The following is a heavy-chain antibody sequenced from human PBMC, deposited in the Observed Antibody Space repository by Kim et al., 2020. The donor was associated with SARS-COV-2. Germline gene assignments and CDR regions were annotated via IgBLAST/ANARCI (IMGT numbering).Heavy chain of an antibody. D-gene: IGHD1-26*01. CDR1: GFSVSSKY. CDR3: TRDGGLYRGSYYDFAY. Sequence: GGSLRLSCAASGFSVSSKYMSWVRQAPGKGLEWVSVIYSSGSTYYADSVKGRFTISRDSSKNTLYLQMNSLRAEDTAVYYCTRDGGLYRGSYYDFAYWGQGTLVTVSS. J-gene: IGHJ4*02. V-gene: IGHV3-66*01. CDR2: IYSSGST.